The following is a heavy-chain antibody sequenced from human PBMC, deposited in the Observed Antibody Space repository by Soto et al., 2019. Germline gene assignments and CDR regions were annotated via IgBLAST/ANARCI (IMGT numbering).Heavy chain of an antibody. D-gene: IGHD5-18*01. CDR2: ISSSSNYI. Sequence: EVQLVESGGGLVKPGGSLRLSCAASGFTFSSYSVNWVRQAPGKGLEWVSSISSSSNYIHYADSLKGRFTISRDNAKNSLYLQMNSLRAEDTAVYYCARGGVDTANLPFDYWGQGTLVTVSS. CDR1: GFTFSSYS. CDR3: ARGGVDTANLPFDY. V-gene: IGHV3-21*01. J-gene: IGHJ4*02.